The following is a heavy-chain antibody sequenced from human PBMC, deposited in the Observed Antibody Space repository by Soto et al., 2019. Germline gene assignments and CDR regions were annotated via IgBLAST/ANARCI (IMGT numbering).Heavy chain of an antibody. D-gene: IGHD3-22*01. CDR1: GFSLSTSGVG. Sequence: QITLKESGPTLVEPTQTLTLTCTFSGFSLSTSGVGVAWIRQPPGKALEWLALIYWDDDKRYSPSLKSRLTITKDTSKTQVVLTMTNMDPVDTATYYCAHSLFTIIVGGVFFDYWGQGTLVTVSS. V-gene: IGHV2-5*02. CDR2: IYWDDDK. CDR3: AHSLFTIIVGGVFFDY. J-gene: IGHJ4*02.